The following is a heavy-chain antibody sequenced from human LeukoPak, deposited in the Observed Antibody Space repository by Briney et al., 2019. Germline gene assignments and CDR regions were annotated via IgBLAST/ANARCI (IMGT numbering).Heavy chain of an antibody. CDR2: INPSAGST. Sequence: APVKVSCKASGYTFINYYIHWVRQAPGRGLEWMGIINPSAGSTTYAQNFQGRVTMTRDTSTNTVYMELSSLRSEDTAVYYCARQRDSNWFDPWGQGTLVTVSS. D-gene: IGHD4-11*01. J-gene: IGHJ5*02. CDR1: GYTFINYY. V-gene: IGHV1-46*01. CDR3: ARQRDSNWFDP.